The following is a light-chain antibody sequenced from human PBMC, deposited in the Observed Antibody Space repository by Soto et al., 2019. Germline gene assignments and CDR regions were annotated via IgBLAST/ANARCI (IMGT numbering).Light chain of an antibody. V-gene: IGKV3-15*01. J-gene: IGKJ2*01. CDR1: QSVSSN. CDR3: QQYNNWPYT. Sequence: EMVMTQSPATLSVSPGERAALSSRASQSVSSNFAWYQQKPGQAPRLLIYGASTRATGIPARFSGSGSGTEFTLTISSLQSEDFAVYYCQQYNNWPYTFGQGTKLEI. CDR2: GAS.